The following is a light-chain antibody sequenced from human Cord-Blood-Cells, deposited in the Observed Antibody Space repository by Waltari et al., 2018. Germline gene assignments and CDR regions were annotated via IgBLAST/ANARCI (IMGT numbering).Light chain of an antibody. CDR1: QSLLHSNGYNY. Sequence: DIVMTQSRLSLPVTPGEPVSISCRSSQSLLHSNGYNYLDWYLQKPGQSPQLLIYLGSNRASGVPDRFSGSGSGTDFTLKISRVEAEDVGVYYCMQALQTPSFGQGTKVEIK. CDR2: LGS. V-gene: IGKV2-28*01. CDR3: MQALQTPS. J-gene: IGKJ1*01.